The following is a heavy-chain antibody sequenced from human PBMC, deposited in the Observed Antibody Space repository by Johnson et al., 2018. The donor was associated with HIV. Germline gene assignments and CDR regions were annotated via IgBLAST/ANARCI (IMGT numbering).Heavy chain of an antibody. Sequence: QMQLVESGGGLVKPGGSLRLSCAASGFTFSDYYMSWIRQTPGKGLEWVSYISSSGTSVYYADSVKGRFSISRDNAKHSLYLQMNSLRAEDTAVYYCAREEEDAFDIWGQGTMVTVSS. CDR3: AREEEDAFDI. J-gene: IGHJ3*02. CDR1: GFTFSDYY. CDR2: ISSSGTSV. V-gene: IGHV3-11*04.